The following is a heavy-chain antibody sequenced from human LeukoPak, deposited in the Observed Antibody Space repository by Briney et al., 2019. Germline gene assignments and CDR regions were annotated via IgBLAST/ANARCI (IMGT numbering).Heavy chain of an antibody. CDR3: ARGIQLWLWYFDY. J-gene: IGHJ4*02. Sequence: SETLSLTCTVSGVSISSSSYYWGWIRQPPGKGLEWIGSIYYSGSTYYNPSLKSRVTISVDTSKNQFSLKLSSVTAADTAVYYCARGIQLWLWYFDYWGQGTLVTVSS. CDR2: IYYSGST. CDR1: GVSISSSSYY. V-gene: IGHV4-39*07. D-gene: IGHD5-18*01.